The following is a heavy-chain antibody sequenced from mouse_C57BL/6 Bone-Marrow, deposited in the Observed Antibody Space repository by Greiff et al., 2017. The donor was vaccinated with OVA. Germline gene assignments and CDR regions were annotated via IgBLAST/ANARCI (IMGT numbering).Heavy chain of an antibody. CDR3: ARRIYYGYDDWYFDV. CDR1: GFTFSDYG. V-gene: IGHV5-15*01. CDR2: ISNLAYSI. D-gene: IGHD2-2*01. J-gene: IGHJ1*03. Sequence: VMLVESGGGLVQPGGSLKLSCAASGFTFSDYGMAWVRQAPRKGPEWVAFISNLAYSIYYADTVTGRFTISRENAKNTLYLEMSSLRSEDTAMYYCARRIYYGYDDWYFDVWGTGTTVTVSS.